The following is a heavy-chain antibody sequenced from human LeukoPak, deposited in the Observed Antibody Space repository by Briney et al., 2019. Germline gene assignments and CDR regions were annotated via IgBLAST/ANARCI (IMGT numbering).Heavy chain of an antibody. Sequence: SETLSLSCTVSGGSIRSYYWSWIRQPPGKGLECIGYIYYIGSTNYNPSLKSRVTISLDTSKSQFSLKLTSVTPADTAVYYCARGGIVGSRTNWFDPWGQGILVTVSS. CDR1: GGSIRSYY. CDR2: IYYIGST. CDR3: ARGGIVGSRTNWFDP. J-gene: IGHJ5*02. D-gene: IGHD1-26*01. V-gene: IGHV4-59*01.